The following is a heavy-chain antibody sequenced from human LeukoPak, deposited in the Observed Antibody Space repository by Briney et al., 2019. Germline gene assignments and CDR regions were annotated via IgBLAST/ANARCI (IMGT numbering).Heavy chain of an antibody. CDR3: ARGRYYDSSGYYYFDS. J-gene: IGHJ4*02. V-gene: IGHV3-20*04. D-gene: IGHD3-22*01. Sequence: GGSLRLSCAASGFTFSSYAMHWVRQAPGKGLEWVCGTNWNGVSTAYADSVKGRFTISRDNAKKSLYLQMNSLRVEDTALYYCARGRYYDSSGYYYFDSWGQGTLVTVSS. CDR2: TNWNGVST. CDR1: GFTFSSYA.